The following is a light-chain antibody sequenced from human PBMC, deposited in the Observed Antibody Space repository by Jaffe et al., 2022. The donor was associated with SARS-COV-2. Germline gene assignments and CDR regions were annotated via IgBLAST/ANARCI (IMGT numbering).Light chain of an antibody. J-gene: IGLJ3*02. CDR3: AAWDDSLSGPV. CDR1: GSNIGSNH. CDR2: RNN. V-gene: IGLV1-47*01. Sequence: QSVLTQPPSASGTPGQRVTISCSGSGSNIGSNHLYWYQQLPGTAPKLLIYRNNQRPSGVPDRFSGSKSGTSASLAISGLRSEDEADYYCAAWDDSLSGPVFGGGTKLTVL.